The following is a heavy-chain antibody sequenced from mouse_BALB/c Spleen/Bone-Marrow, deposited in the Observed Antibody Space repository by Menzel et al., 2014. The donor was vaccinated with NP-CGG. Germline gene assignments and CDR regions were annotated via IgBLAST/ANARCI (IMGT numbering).Heavy chain of an antibody. V-gene: IGHV2-6-7*01. CDR1: GFPLTDYG. Sequence: VQRVESGPGLVAPSQSLSITCTVSGFPLTDYGVNWVRQPPGKGLEWLGMIWGDGRTDYNSALKSRLSISKDNSKSQVFLKMNSLQTDDTARYYCARNYYDSSFYFDYWGQGTTLTVSS. CDR2: IWGDGRT. D-gene: IGHD1-1*01. J-gene: IGHJ2*01. CDR3: ARNYYDSSFYFDY.